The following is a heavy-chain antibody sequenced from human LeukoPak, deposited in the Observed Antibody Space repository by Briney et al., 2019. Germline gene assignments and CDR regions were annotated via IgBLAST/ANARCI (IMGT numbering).Heavy chain of an antibody. CDR2: MSPDGGLT. D-gene: IGHD3-10*01. CDR1: GYTFTNYD. CDR3: ARDFGARFGDPPHWFDP. J-gene: IGHJ5*02. V-gene: IGHV1-8*01. Sequence: ASVKVSCKASGYTFTNYDINWVRQAPGQGLEWMGWMSPDGGLTGYAQKFQGRVTITADKSTSTAYMELSSLRSEDTAVYYCARDFGARFGDPPHWFDPWGQGTLVTVSS.